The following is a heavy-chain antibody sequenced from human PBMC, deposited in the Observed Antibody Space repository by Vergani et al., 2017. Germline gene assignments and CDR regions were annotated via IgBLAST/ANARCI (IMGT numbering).Heavy chain of an antibody. CDR2: ISWNSGSI. J-gene: IGHJ4*02. D-gene: IGHD6-19*01. CDR3: AKFATDLAVALRGYFDY. CDR1: GFTFDDYA. V-gene: IGHV3-9*01. Sequence: EVQLVESGGGLVQPGRSLRLSCAASGFTFDDYAMHWVRQATGKGLEWVSGISWNSGSIGYADSVKGRFTISRDNAKNSLYLQMNSLRAEDTALYYCAKFATDLAVALRGYFDYWGQGTLVTVSS.